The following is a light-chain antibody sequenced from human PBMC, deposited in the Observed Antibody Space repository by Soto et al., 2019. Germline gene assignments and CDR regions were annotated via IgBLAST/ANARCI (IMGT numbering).Light chain of an antibody. J-gene: IGKJ5*01. Sequence: LKITQSTSSVSASVGDSVTITCQASQELSNYLNWYQQKLGKAPKLLIYDASNLETGVPSRFSGSGSGTDFTFTISSLQPEDIATDYCQQYSHLITCGQGTRLEIK. CDR3: QQYSHLIT. CDR1: QELSNY. V-gene: IGKV1-33*01. CDR2: DAS.